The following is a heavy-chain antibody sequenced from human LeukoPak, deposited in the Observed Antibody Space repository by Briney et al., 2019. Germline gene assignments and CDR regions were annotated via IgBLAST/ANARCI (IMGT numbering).Heavy chain of an antibody. CDR2: IYYHENT. D-gene: IGHD6-19*01. J-gene: IGHJ5*02. CDR1: GGSISSSSDY. Sequence: SETLSLTRTVSGGSISSSSDYWGWIRQAPGEGLEWIGSIYYHENTYYNSSLKSRVTISVDTSKNQFSLKLTSVTAADTAVYYCAKGAGPPWFDPWGQGILVTVSS. V-gene: IGHV4-39*01. CDR3: AKGAGPPWFDP.